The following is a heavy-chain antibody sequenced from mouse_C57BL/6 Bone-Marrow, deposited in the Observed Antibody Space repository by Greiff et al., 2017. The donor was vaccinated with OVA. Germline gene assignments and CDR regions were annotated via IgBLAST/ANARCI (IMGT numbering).Heavy chain of an antibody. CDR3: ARDGTAKATGFAN. Sequence: QVQLQQPGAELVRPGTSVTLSCKASGYTFTSYWMHWVKQRPGQGLEWIGVIDPSDSYTNYTPKFKGKATLTVDTSSSTAYLQLSRLTSEDSAVYYCARDGTAKATGFANWGQGTRVTVSA. CDR2: IDPSDSYT. J-gene: IGHJ3*01. V-gene: IGHV1-59*01. CDR1: GYTFTSYW. D-gene: IGHD3-3*01.